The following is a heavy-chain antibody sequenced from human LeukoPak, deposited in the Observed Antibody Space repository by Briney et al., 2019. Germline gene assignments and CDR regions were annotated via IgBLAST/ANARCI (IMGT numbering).Heavy chain of an antibody. J-gene: IGHJ4*02. Sequence: TGGSLRLSCASPGFAFRIHSMTWVRQTAGKGLKWVSSMSGGGDTSYYADSVKGRFAVSRDYSKNTLYLQMDSLRAEDTAVYYCARDYDYDSSGYSTDWGQGTLVTVSS. CDR1: GFAFRIHS. D-gene: IGHD3-22*01. CDR3: ARDYDYDSSGYSTD. CDR2: MSGGGDTS. V-gene: IGHV3-23*01.